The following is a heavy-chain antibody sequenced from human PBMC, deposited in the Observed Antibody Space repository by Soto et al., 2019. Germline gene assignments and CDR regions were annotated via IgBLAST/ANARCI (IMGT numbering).Heavy chain of an antibody. CDR3: ARDPNLTPDWNQPRPWFDP. CDR1: GFTFSSYS. CDR2: ISSSSSTI. Sequence: GGSLRLSCAASGFTFSSYSMNWVRQAPGKGLEWVSYISSSSSTIYYADSVKGRFTISRDKAKNSLYLQMNSLRDEDTAVYYCARDPNLTPDWNQPRPWFDPWGQGTLVTVSS. V-gene: IGHV3-48*02. J-gene: IGHJ5*02. D-gene: IGHD1-1*01.